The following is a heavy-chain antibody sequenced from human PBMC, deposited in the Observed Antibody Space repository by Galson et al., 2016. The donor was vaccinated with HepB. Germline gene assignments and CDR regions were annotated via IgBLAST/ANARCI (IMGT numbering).Heavy chain of an antibody. J-gene: IGHJ6*04. CDR1: GSTFRRYG. Sequence: SLRLSCAGSGSTFRRYGMTWVRQAPGKGPKCVSRISMSGNSRDYAASVKGRFTISRDNTRSMLFLEMNGLKAEDTGVYYCVRGSTAPDVWGKGTTVTVSS. D-gene: IGHD3-16*01. CDR2: ISMSGNSR. CDR3: VRGSTAPDV. V-gene: IGHV3-23*01.